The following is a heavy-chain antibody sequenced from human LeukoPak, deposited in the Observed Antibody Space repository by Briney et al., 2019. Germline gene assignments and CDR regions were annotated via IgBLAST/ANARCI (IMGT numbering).Heavy chain of an antibody. V-gene: IGHV4-34*01. D-gene: IGHD5-24*01. J-gene: IGHJ5*02. CDR2: INQSGST. CDR1: GESFSGDY. Sequence: NSSETLSLTCGVYGESFSGDYWSWIRQPPGKGLEWIGEINQSGSTNYIPSLKSRVTISVDTSKNQFSLKLTSVTAADTAVYYCARGRWLQYETWGQGTLVTVSS. CDR3: ARGRWLQYET.